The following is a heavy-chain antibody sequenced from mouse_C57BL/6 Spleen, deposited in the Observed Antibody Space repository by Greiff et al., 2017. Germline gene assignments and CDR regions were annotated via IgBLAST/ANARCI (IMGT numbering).Heavy chain of an antibody. J-gene: IGHJ2*01. D-gene: IGHD4-1*01. CDR1: GYSITSGYY. V-gene: IGHV3-6*01. CDR2: ISYDGSN. CDR3: ARETSNWDVGGGVDY. Sequence: EVQVVESGPGLVKPSQSLSLTCSVTGYSITSGYYWNWIRQFPGNKLEWMGYISYDGSNNYNPSLKNRISITRDTSKNQFFLKLNSVTTEDTATYYCARETSNWDVGGGVDYWGQGTTLTVSS.